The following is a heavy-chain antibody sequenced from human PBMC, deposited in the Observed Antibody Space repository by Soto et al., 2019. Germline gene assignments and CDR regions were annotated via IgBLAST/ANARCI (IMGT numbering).Heavy chain of an antibody. V-gene: IGHV3-74*01. CDR3: ATVATNSYNWLDP. CDR1: GFTFGSYS. CDR2: INSDGSKT. D-gene: IGHD5-12*01. Sequence: PGGSLRLSCAASGFTFGSYSMHWVRQAPGKGLEWASRINSDGSKTTYADSVKGRFTISRDNAKNTVYLQMNSLRGEDTAVYYCATVATNSYNWLDPWGQGTLVTVSS. J-gene: IGHJ5*02.